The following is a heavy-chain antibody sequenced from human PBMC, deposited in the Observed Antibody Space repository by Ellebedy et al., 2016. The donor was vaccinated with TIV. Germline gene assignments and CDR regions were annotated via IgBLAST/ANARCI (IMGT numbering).Heavy chain of an antibody. CDR3: ARRGSYGDYAVQVNSWFDT. J-gene: IGHJ5*02. V-gene: IGHV3-7*01. D-gene: IGHD4-17*01. Sequence: GGSLRLSCAASGFSFRSYWMSWVRQAPGKGLEWVANIYQDGSDQYYADSVKGRFTISRDNANKSLFLQMNSLRVDETAVYYCARRGSYGDYAVQVNSWFDTWGQGTLVSVSS. CDR1: GFSFRSYW. CDR2: IYQDGSDQ.